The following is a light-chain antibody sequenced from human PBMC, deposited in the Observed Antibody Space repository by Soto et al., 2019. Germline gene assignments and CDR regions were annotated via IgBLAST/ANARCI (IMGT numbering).Light chain of an antibody. CDR2: TAS. CDR3: QQSYKMPRT. J-gene: IGKJ3*01. V-gene: IGKV1-39*01. CDR1: ENLGNF. Sequence: DIQMTQSPSSLSASVGDRVTITCRASENLGNFLNWYQQKPGKAPNLLIYTASSLQSGVPSRFSGSGSGTESAISISILQPEDFATYYCQQSYKMPRTFGPGTKVDIK.